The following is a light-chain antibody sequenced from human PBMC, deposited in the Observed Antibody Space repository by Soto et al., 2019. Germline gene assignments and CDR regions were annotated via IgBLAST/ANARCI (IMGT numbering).Light chain of an antibody. V-gene: IGLV2-14*01. J-gene: IGLJ2*01. CDR1: SSDVGGYTY. Sequence: QSALTQPASVSGSPGQSITISCTGTSSDVGGYTYVSWYQQHPGKAPKLMIYDVSNRPSGVSNRFSGPKSGNTASLTISGLQAEDEADYYCSSYTTSSTLDVVFGGGTKLTVL. CDR3: SSYTTSSTLDVV. CDR2: DVS.